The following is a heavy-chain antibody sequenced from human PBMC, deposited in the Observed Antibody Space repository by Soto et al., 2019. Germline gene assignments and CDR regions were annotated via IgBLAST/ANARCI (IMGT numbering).Heavy chain of an antibody. CDR2: INAGNANT. D-gene: IGHD2-15*01. J-gene: IGHJ4*02. CDR3: AREGGGTYYGY. V-gene: IGHV1-3*01. CDR1: GYTFTSYA. Sequence: QVPLVQSGAEVKKPGASVKLSCKASGYTFTSYAMNWVRQAPGQRLEWMGWINAGNANTKYSQKFQGRVTITRDTSGSTAYMELRSLRSEDTAVYYCAREGGGTYYGYWGQGTLVTVSS.